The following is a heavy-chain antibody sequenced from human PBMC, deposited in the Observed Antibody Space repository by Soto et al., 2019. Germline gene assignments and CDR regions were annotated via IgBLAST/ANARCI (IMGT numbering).Heavy chain of an antibody. J-gene: IGHJ4*02. CDR1: GGSSISRGDS. Sequence: VAGGSSISRGDSWSWIRQPPGKGLEWIGYIYHSGSTYYNPSLKSRVTISVDRSKNQFSLKLSSVTAADTAVHYCATVPDYWGKGTLVTGSS. CDR2: IYHSGST. V-gene: IGHV4-30-2*01. CDR3: ATVPDY.